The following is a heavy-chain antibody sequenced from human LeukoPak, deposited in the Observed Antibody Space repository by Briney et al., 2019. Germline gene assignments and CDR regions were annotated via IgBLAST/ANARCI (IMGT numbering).Heavy chain of an antibody. D-gene: IGHD2/OR15-2a*01. V-gene: IGHV3-74*01. J-gene: IGHJ4*02. CDR3: VSFYETD. CDR1: GNYW. Sequence: GGSLRLSCAASGNYWMRWVRQAPGKGLLWVSHINSDGSWTSYADSVKGRFTISKDNAKNTVYLQMNNLRAEDTAVYYCVSFYETDWSRGTLVTVSS. CDR2: INSDGSWT.